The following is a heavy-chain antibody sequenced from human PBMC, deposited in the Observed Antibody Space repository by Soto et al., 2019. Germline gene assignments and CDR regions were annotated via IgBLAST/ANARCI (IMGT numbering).Heavy chain of an antibody. CDR2: ISSSGSTM. J-gene: IGHJ4*02. Sequence: EVQLVESGGGLVKPGGSLRLSCTVSGFTFSSYEMNWVRQAPGKGLEWISYISSSGSTMYYADSVKGRFTISRDNAKNSLYLQMNSLRAEDTAVYYCARSPFLECNWAQGTLVTVSS. D-gene: IGHD3-3*02. CDR3: ARSPFLECN. V-gene: IGHV3-48*03. CDR1: GFTFSSYE.